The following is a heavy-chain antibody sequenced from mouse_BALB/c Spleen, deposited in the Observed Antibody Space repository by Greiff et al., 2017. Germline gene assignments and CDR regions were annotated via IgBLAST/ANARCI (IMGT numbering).Heavy chain of an antibody. J-gene: IGHJ1*01. CDR1: GYSITSDYA. CDR3: ARRVNSYWYFDV. Sequence: EVQLQESGPGLVKPSQSLSLTCTVTGYSITSDYAWNWIRQFPGNKLEWMGYISYSGSTSYNPSLKSRISITRDTSKNQFFLQLNSVTTEDTATYYCARRVNSYWYFDVWGAGTTVTVSS. D-gene: IGHD1-3*01. CDR2: ISYSGST. V-gene: IGHV3-2*02.